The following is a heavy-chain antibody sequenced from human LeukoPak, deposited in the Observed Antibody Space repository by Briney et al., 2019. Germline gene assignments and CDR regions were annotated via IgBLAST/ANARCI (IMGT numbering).Heavy chain of an antibody. CDR3: TREFDY. Sequence: GGSLRLSCAASGFTFSSYWMHWVRQAPGKGLEWVGFIRSKAYGGTTEYAASVKGRFTISRDDSKSIAYLQTNSLKTEDTAVYYCTREFDYWGQGTLVTVSS. J-gene: IGHJ4*02. CDR1: GFTFSSYW. CDR2: IRSKAYGGTT. V-gene: IGHV3-49*04.